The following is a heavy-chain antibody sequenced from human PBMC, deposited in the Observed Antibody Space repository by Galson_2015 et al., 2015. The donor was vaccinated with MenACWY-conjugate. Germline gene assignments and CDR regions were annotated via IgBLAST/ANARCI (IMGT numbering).Heavy chain of an antibody. V-gene: IGHV4-39*01. CDR1: GGSISNSGSY. CDR2: IYYSGST. Sequence: LSLTCTVSGGSISNSGSYWGWIRQPPGKGLEWIGNIYYSGSTHYNPSLKSRVTISVDTSKNQFSLKLSSVTAADTAVYYCARSPPTTVTRDYCDYWGQGTLVTVSS. D-gene: IGHD4-17*01. CDR3: ARSPPTTVTRDYCDY. J-gene: IGHJ4*02.